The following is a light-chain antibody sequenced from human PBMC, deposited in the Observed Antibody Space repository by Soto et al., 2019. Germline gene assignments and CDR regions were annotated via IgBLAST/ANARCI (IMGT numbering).Light chain of an antibody. CDR3: QQYSSYPRT. CDR2: SAS. V-gene: IGKV1-8*01. J-gene: IGKJ1*01. CDR1: QGISDY. Sequence: AIRLTQSPSSFSASTGDRVTITCRASQGISDYLTWYQQKPGKAPRLLIYSASTLQTGVPSRFSGSGSGTEFTLTTSSLQSEDFATYYCQQYSSYPRTFGQGTKVEIK.